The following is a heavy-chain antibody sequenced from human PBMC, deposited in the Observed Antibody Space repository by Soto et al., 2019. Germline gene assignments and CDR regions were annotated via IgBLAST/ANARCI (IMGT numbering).Heavy chain of an antibody. CDR1: GCIFSGHY. J-gene: IGHJ4*01. CDR3: TRVFGSSWYQAFFDY. CDR2: SRNKVNSYTT. D-gene: IGHD6-13*01. V-gene: IGHV3-72*01. Sequence: PGGSLRLSCAASGCIFSGHYMGWVRQAPGKGLEWVGRSRNKVNSYTTEYAASVKGRFTISRDDSKKSLFLQMNSLKTEDTAVYYCTRVFGSSWYQAFFDYWGHGTLVTVSS.